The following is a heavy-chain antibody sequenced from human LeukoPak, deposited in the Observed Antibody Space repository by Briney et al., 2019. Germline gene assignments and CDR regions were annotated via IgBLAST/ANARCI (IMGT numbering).Heavy chain of an antibody. Sequence: PESLSLTCTVSGGSITRYYRSWVRQPPGKGLEWIGYIYYRGSTNYNPSLKSRVTISVDTSKNQFSMMLSSVTAADTAVCCSEEGAPVYYDFWSGYRANWFDPWGQGTLVTVSS. D-gene: IGHD3-3*01. CDR1: GGSITRYY. V-gene: IGHV4-59*01. CDR2: IYYRGST. CDR3: EEGAPVYYDFWSGYRANWFDP. J-gene: IGHJ5*02.